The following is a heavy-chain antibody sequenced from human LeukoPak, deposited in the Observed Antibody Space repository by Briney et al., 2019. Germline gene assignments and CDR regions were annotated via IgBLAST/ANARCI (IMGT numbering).Heavy chain of an antibody. CDR1: GLTLSSYN. V-gene: IGHV3-21*01. Sequence: KSGGSLRLSCAASGLTLSSYNINWVRQAPGKGLEWVSSISTTGSYIFYTDSVKGRFTISRDNAKNSLYLQMNSLRAEDTAVYYCARGVGGNGNDAFDIWGQGTMVTVSS. J-gene: IGHJ3*02. CDR3: ARGVGGNGNDAFDI. CDR2: ISTTGSYI. D-gene: IGHD4-23*01.